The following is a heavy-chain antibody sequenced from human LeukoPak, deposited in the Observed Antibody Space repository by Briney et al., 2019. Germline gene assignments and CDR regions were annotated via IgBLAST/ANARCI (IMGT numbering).Heavy chain of an antibody. V-gene: IGHV4-34*01. CDR1: GGPFSGYY. J-gene: IGHJ4*02. D-gene: IGHD3-22*01. CDR3: ARSSYDDNSGYYYSDY. CDR2: INLNGNT. Sequence: SKTLSLTCAVYGGPFSGYYWSWIRQAPGKGLEWIGEINLNGNTNYNPSLKSRVTISVDTSKNQFSLNLSSVTAADTAVYYCARSSYDDNSGYYYSDYWGQGTLVTVSS.